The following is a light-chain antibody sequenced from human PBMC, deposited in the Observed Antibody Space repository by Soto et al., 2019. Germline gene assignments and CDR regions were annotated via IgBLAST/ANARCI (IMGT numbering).Light chain of an antibody. Sequence: QSALTQPASGSGCPGQSITISCTGTSSDVGSYNLVSWYQQHPGKAPKLMIYEGSKRPSGVSNRFSGSKSGNTASLTISGLQAEDEADYYCCSYAGSSTVVFGGGTQLTVL. CDR3: CSYAGSSTVV. CDR1: SSDVGSYNL. V-gene: IGLV2-23*01. J-gene: IGLJ2*01. CDR2: EGS.